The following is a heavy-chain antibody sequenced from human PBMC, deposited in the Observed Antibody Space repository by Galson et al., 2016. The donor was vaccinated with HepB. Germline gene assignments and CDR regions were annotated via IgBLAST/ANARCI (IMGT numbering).Heavy chain of an antibody. V-gene: IGHV2-5*02. CDR2: VYWDDDK. J-gene: IGHJ4*02. CDR3: ARRRGLSVRGITITAFDF. D-gene: IGHD3-10*01. CDR1: GFSLNTKDLG. Sequence: PALVTPTQTLTLTCTVSGFSLNTKDLGVAWIRQPPGKALEWLGLVYWDDDKRFRPSLKSRLTITRDYSKNQVVLKMTNVDPADAGTYYCARRRGLSVRGITITAFDFWGQGTLVTVSS.